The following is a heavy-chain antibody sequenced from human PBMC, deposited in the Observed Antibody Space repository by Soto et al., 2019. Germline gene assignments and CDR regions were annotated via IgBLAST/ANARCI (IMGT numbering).Heavy chain of an antibody. D-gene: IGHD3-10*01. CDR3: SRENWFQDY. J-gene: IGHJ4*02. CDR2: IKNDGSEQ. Sequence: GGSLRLSCAASGFTFTTYYMTWVRQAPGKGLEWVASIKNDGSEQYYVDSVKGRFTISRDNAKNSLYLQMNSLRAGDTALYYCSRENWFQDYWGQGXLVTVHS. CDR1: GFTFTTYY. V-gene: IGHV3-7*03.